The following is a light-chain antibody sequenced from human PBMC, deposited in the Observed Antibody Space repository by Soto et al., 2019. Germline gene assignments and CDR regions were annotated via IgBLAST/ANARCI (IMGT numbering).Light chain of an antibody. CDR1: SSDVGSYKF. J-gene: IGLJ1*01. CDR3: CSFATTGTYV. CDR2: EGT. Sequence: QSALTQPASVSRSPGQSITISCTGTSSDVGSYKFVSWYQQHPGKAPKLMIYEGTKRPSGVSNRFSGSKSGNTASLTISGLQSEDEADYYCCSFATTGTYVFGAGTKVTVL. V-gene: IGLV2-23*01.